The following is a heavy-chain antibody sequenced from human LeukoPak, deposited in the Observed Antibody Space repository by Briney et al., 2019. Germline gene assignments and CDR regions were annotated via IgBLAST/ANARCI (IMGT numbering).Heavy chain of an antibody. CDR1: GLTFSSYA. J-gene: IGHJ4*02. Sequence: GGSLRLSCAASGLTFSSYAMSWVRQAPGKGLEWVSSISGNGGSTYYTDSVKGRFTISRDNSKNTLYLQMNSLRAEDTAVYYCARDIEAAGLFLDYWGQGTLVTVSS. CDR3: ARDIEAAGLFLDY. CDR2: ISGNGGST. V-gene: IGHV3-23*01. D-gene: IGHD6-13*01.